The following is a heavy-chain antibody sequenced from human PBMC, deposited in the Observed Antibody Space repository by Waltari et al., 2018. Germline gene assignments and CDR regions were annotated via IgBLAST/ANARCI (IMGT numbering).Heavy chain of an antibody. CDR3: ARGDLMDAFDI. V-gene: IGHV4-59*01. Sequence: QVQLQESGPGLVKPSETLSLTCTVSGGPISSYYSTWIRQPPGKGLEWIGYIYYSGSTNYNPSLKSRVTISVDTSKNQFSLKLSSVTAADTAVYYCARGDLMDAFDIWGQGTMVTVSS. J-gene: IGHJ3*02. CDR1: GGPISSYY. D-gene: IGHD2-8*01. CDR2: IYYSGST.